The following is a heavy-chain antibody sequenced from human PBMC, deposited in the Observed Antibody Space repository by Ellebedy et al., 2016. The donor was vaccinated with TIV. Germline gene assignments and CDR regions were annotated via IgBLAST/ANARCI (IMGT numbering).Heavy chain of an antibody. CDR2: IYYTGTT. CDR3: ARWFGELLYVRWFDP. J-gene: IGHJ5*02. Sequence: SETLSLTCTVSGDSISRSSYYWGWIRQPPGKGLEWIGSIYYTGTTDYNPSLKSRVAISADTSKNQFSLRLNSVTAADTAVYYWARWFGELLYVRWFDPWGQGTLVTVSS. V-gene: IGHV4-39*01. CDR1: GDSISRSSYY. D-gene: IGHD3-10*01.